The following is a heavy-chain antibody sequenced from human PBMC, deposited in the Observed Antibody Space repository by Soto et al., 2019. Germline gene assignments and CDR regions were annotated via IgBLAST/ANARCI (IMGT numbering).Heavy chain of an antibody. J-gene: IGHJ4*02. V-gene: IGHV3-21*01. D-gene: IGHD1-26*01. CDR2: INGRGNYI. Sequence: GGSLRLSCASSGFTFSTYTMNWVRQAPGKGLEWVSSINGRGNYIYYAESVKGRFTISRDNAKNSLYQQMDRLRAEDTALYYCVREDGKVGTNSAFDYWGRGALVTVSS. CDR1: GFTFSTYT. CDR3: VREDGKVGTNSAFDY.